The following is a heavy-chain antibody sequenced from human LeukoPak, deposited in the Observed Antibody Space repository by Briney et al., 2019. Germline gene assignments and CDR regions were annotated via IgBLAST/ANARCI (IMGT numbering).Heavy chain of an antibody. CDR3: TRVRELLYYYYGMDV. CDR2: IRSKAYGGTT. D-gene: IGHD1-26*01. Sequence: GGFLRLSCTASGFTFGDYAMSWVRQAPGKGLEWVGFIRSKAYGGTTEYAASVKGRFTISRDDSKSIAYLQMNSLKTEDTAVYYCTRVRELLYYYYGMDVWGQGTTVTVSS. J-gene: IGHJ6*02. V-gene: IGHV3-49*04. CDR1: GFTFGDYA.